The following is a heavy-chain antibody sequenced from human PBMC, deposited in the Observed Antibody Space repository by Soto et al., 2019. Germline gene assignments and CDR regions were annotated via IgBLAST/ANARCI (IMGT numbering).Heavy chain of an antibody. CDR3: AKDAGLYDLWSIEFDY. CDR2: ISGSGGST. CDR1: GFTFSSYA. Sequence: PGGSLRLSCAASGFTFSSYAMSWVRQAPGKGLEWVSAISGSGGSTYYADSVKGRFTISRDNSKNTLYLQMNSLRAEDTAVYYCAKDAGLYDLWSIEFDYWGQGTLVTVSS. V-gene: IGHV3-23*01. D-gene: IGHD3-3*01. J-gene: IGHJ4*02.